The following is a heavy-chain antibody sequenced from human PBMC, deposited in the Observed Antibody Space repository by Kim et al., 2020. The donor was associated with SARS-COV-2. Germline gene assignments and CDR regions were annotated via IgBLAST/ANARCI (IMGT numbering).Heavy chain of an antibody. CDR1: GFTFSRYD. CDR3: AFSLVPATIRCGMDV. V-gene: IGHV3-48*02. Sequence: GGSLRLSCAASGFTFSRYDMNWVRQAPGKGLEWISYISSTTGAILYADSVKGRFTISRDIAKSSLYLQMNSLRDDDAAIYYCAFSLVPATIRCGMDVWGQGTTVIVSS. J-gene: IGHJ6*02. D-gene: IGHD2-2*01. CDR2: ISSTTGAI.